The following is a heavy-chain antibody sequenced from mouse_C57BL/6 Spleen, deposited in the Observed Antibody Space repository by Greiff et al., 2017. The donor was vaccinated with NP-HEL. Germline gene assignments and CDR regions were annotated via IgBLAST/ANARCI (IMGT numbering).Heavy chain of an antibody. Sequence: QVQLQQSGPELVKPGASVKISCKASGYAFSSSWMNWVKQRPGKGLEWIGRIYPGDGDTNYNGKFKGKATLTADKSSSTAYMQLSSLTSEDSAVYFCAREELGRISDGYYFDYWGQGTTLTVSS. CDR2: IYPGDGDT. CDR3: AREELGRISDGYYFDY. V-gene: IGHV1-82*01. J-gene: IGHJ2*01. CDR1: GYAFSSSW. D-gene: IGHD4-1*01.